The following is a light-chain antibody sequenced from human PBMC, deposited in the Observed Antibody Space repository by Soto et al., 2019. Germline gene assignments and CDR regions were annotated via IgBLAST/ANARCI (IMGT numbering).Light chain of an antibody. V-gene: IGKV1-39*01. CDR1: QNIGTY. CDR3: QQSYSSPWT. Sequence: QMTQSPSSLSASVGDRVTISCRSSQNIGTYLSWYQQKPGRAPKLQIYAASNLQSGVPSRFSGSGSGTDFTLTIRSLQPEDFATYFCQQSYSSPWTFGQGTKVDIK. J-gene: IGKJ1*01. CDR2: AAS.